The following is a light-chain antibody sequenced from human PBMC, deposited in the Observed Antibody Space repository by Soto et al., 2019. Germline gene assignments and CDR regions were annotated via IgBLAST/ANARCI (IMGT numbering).Light chain of an antibody. CDR1: QSISNA. CDR3: QQSYRTPYT. CDR2: STS. V-gene: IGKV1-39*01. J-gene: IGKJ2*01. Sequence: DIQMTQSPSSLSASVGDRVTITCRASQSISNALNWYQRKPGKAPEFPIYSTSNLQSGVPSRFSGSGSGTDFTLTISSLQPEDFATYYCQQSYRTPYTFGQGTKLEIK.